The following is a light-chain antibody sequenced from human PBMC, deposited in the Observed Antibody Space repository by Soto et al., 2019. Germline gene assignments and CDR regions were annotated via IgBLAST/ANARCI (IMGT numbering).Light chain of an antibody. CDR2: GAT. CDR1: QGISNY. J-gene: IGKJ1*01. V-gene: IGKV1-6*01. CDR3: LQDYNYPWT. Sequence: ATQMTQSPSSLSASVGDRVTISCRASQGISNYLAWYQQRPGKAPKLLIFGATTLQSGVPSRFSASGSGPDFTLTIRRLQPEDFATYYCLQDYNYPWTVGQGTKVDIK.